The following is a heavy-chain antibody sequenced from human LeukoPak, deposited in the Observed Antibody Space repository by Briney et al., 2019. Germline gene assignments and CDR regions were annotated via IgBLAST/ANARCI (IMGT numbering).Heavy chain of an antibody. V-gene: IGHV4-30-2*01. Sequence: PSETLSHTCAVSGGSISSGGYSWSWIRQPPGKGLEWIGYIYHSGSTYYNPSLKSRVTISVDRSKNQFSLKLSSVTAADTAVYYCARGAYYYDSSGLGAFDIWGQGTMVTVSS. CDR1: GGSISSGGYS. CDR3: ARGAYYYDSSGLGAFDI. D-gene: IGHD3-22*01. CDR2: IYHSGST. J-gene: IGHJ3*02.